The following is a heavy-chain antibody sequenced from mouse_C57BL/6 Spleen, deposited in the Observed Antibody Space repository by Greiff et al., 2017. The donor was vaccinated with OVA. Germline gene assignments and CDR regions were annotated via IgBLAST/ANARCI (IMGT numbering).Heavy chain of an antibody. V-gene: IGHV7-3*01. CDR2: IRNKANGYTT. CDR1: GFTFTDYY. J-gene: IGHJ4*01. Sequence: DVQLQESGGGLVQPGGSLSLSCAASGFTFTDYYMSWVRQPPGKALEWLGFIRNKANGYTTEYSASVKGRFTISRDNSQSILYLQMNALRAEDSATYYCARSYSYYYAMDYWGQGTSVTVSS. D-gene: IGHD2-12*01. CDR3: ARSYSYYYAMDY.